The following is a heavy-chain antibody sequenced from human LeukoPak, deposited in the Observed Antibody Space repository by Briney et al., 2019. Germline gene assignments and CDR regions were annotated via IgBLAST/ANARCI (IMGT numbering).Heavy chain of an antibody. Sequence: PGGSLRLSCAASGFTFDDYGMSWVRQAPGKGLEWVSGINWNGGSTGYADSVKGRFTISRDNAKNSLYLQMNSLRAEDTALYYCARDNNSSSWYWSYFDYWGQGTLVTVSS. D-gene: IGHD6-13*01. J-gene: IGHJ4*02. V-gene: IGHV3-20*04. CDR1: GFTFDDYG. CDR3: ARDNNSSSWYWSYFDY. CDR2: INWNGGST.